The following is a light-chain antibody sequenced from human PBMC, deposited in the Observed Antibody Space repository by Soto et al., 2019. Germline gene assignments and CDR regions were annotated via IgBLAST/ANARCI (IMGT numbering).Light chain of an antibody. Sequence: QSALTQPASVSGSPGQSITISCTGTSSYVGAYNYVSWYQQYPGKAPKLMIYGVTNRPSGVSNRFSGSKTGNTASLTISGLQAEDEADYYCFSHRGGDSHVFGTGTKLTVL. CDR2: GVT. J-gene: IGLJ1*01. CDR1: SSYVGAYNY. V-gene: IGLV2-14*01. CDR3: FSHRGGDSHV.